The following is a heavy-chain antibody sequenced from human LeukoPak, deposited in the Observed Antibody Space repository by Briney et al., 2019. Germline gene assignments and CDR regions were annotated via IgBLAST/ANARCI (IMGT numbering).Heavy chain of an antibody. J-gene: IGHJ4*02. CDR2: VYCSGKI. CDR3: ARARELAFMAYYFDY. V-gene: IGHV4-59*01. CDR1: GDSIRGYY. D-gene: IGHD3-9*01. Sequence: PSETLSLTCTVSGDSIRGYYWSWLRQPPGKGLEWIGNVYCSGKINYNSSLESRVTLSVDTSKNQFSLKLTSVTAADTAVYFCARARELAFMAYYFDYWGQGTLATVSS.